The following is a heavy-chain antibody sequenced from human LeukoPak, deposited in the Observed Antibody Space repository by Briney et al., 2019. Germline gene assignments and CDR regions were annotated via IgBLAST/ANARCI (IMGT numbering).Heavy chain of an antibody. CDR3: ARWVAAADP. J-gene: IGHJ5*02. V-gene: IGHV7-4-1*01. CDR2: INTNTGQP. Sequence: ASVKVSCKTSGYRFATYAITWVRQAPGQGLEWMGWINTNTGQPAYAQGFTGRFVFSLDTSVTTAYLQISSLKTEDTAVYYCARWVAAADPWGQGTLVTVSS. D-gene: IGHD6-13*01. CDR1: GYRFATYA.